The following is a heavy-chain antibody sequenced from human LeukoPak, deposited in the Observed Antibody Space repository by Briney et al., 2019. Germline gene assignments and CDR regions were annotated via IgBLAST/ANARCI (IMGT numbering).Heavy chain of an antibody. CDR2: ISGSGGST. J-gene: IGHJ4*02. CDR1: GFTFSSYA. CDR3: ASRYYYDSSGYYYVH. V-gene: IGHV3-23*01. Sequence: GGSLRLSCAASGFTFSSYAMSWVRQAPGKGLEWVSAISGSGGSTYYADSVKGRFTISRDNAKNSLYLQMNSLGAEDTAVYYCASRYYYDSSGYYYVHWGQGTLVTVSS. D-gene: IGHD3-22*01.